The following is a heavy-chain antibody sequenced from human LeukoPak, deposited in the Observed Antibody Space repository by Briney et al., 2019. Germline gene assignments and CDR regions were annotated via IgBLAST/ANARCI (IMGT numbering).Heavy chain of an antibody. Sequence: PSETLSLTCTVSGGSISTYYWSWIRQPPGKGLEWIGYIYYSGNTNYNPSLKSRVTISVDTSKNQFSLRLSSVTAADTAVYYCASGYGSSGRFDYWGQGTLVTVSS. CDR3: ASGYGSSGRFDY. V-gene: IGHV4-59*01. J-gene: IGHJ4*02. D-gene: IGHD3-10*01. CDR2: IYYSGNT. CDR1: GGSISTYY.